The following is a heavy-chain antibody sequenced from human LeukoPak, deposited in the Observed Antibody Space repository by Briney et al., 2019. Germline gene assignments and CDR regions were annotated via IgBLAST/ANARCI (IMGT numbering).Heavy chain of an antibody. CDR3: AKDAQRGFDYSNSLES. Sequence: GGSLTLSCVASRFTFSHFGMHWVRQAPGKGREWVAVIWSDATNEYYADSVKGRFTISRDNSRNTVFLQMNNLRVEDTAVYFCAKDAQRGFDYSNSLESWGQGTLVTVSS. J-gene: IGHJ4*02. V-gene: IGHV3-33*06. CDR1: RFTFSHFG. D-gene: IGHD4-11*01. CDR2: IWSDATNE.